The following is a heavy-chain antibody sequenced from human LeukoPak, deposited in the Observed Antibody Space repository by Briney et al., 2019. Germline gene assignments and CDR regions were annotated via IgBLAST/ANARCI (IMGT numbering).Heavy chain of an antibody. J-gene: IGHJ4*02. V-gene: IGHV4-38-2*02. Sequence: SETLSLTCTVSGYSISSGYYWGWIRQPPGKGLEWIGSIYHSGSTYYNPSLKSRVTISVDTSKNQFSLKLSPVTAADTAAYYCARDQLGDRVYYDSSGGSDYWGQGTLVTVSS. CDR2: IYHSGST. CDR3: ARDQLGDRVYYDSSGGSDY. D-gene: IGHD3-22*01. CDR1: GYSISSGYY.